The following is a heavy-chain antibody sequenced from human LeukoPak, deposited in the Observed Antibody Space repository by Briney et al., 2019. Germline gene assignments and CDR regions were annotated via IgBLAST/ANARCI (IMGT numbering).Heavy chain of an antibody. J-gene: IGHJ4*02. CDR3: ARVRYYPRLGSR. CDR1: DYSISNTYY. V-gene: IGHV4-38-2*02. Sequence: PSETLSLTCTVSDYSISNTYYWGWIRQPPGKGLEWIGSTYHSGGTYYNPSLKSRVTISVDTSKNQFSLKLSSVTAADTAVYYCARVRYYPRLGSRWGQGTLVTVSS. D-gene: IGHD3-10*01. CDR2: TYHSGGT.